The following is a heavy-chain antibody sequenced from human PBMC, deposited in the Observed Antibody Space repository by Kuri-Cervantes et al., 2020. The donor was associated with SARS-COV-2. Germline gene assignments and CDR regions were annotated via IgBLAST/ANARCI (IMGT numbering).Heavy chain of an antibody. D-gene: IGHD1-26*01. CDR1: GFNFSSYG. J-gene: IGHJ3*02. CDR2: IWYDGSNK. Sequence: GESLKISCAASGFNFSSYGMHWVRQAPGKGLEWVAVIWYDGSNKYYADSVKGRLTISREDSKNTLYLQMNSLIAEDTAVYYCARGPVGATGAFDIWGHGTMVTVSS. CDR3: ARGPVGATGAFDI. V-gene: IGHV3-33*08.